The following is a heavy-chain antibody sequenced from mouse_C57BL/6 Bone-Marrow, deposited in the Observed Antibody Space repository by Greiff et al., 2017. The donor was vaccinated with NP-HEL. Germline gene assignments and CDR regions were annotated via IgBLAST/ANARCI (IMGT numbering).Heavy chain of an antibody. Sequence: VQLQQPGAELVRPGTSVKLSCKASGYTFTSYWMHWVKQRPGQGLEWIGVIDPSDSYTNYNQKFKGKATLTVDTSSSTAYMQLSSLTSEDSAVYYCAGEGGYWGQGTTLTVSS. V-gene: IGHV1-59*01. D-gene: IGHD3-3*01. CDR2: IDPSDSYT. CDR3: AGEGGY. J-gene: IGHJ2*01. CDR1: GYTFTSYW.